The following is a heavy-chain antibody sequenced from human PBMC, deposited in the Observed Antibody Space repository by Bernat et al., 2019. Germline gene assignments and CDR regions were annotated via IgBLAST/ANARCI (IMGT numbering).Heavy chain of an antibody. D-gene: IGHD3-22*01. J-gene: IGHJ6*02. Sequence: VQLVESGGGVVRPGGSLRLSCAASGFTFSSYGMHWVRQAPGKGLEWVAVISYDGSNKYYVDSVKGRFTISRDNSKNTLYLQMNSLRAEDTAVYYCAKGMYYYDSSGYYLPLYYYYGMDVWGQGTTVTVSS. CDR3: AKGMYYYDSSGYYLPLYYYYGMDV. V-gene: IGHV3-30*18. CDR1: GFTFSSYG. CDR2: ISYDGSNK.